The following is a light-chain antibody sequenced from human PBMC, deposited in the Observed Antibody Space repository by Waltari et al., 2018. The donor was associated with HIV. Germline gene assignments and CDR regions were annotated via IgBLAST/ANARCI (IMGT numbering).Light chain of an antibody. CDR1: EIISGN. CDR3: QHYDSWPLT. Sequence: NVMTQSPATLPAFPGDDITVFCRAAEIISGNLAWYHLKAGQTPRLLISGASTRATGVPARYSGSGSGKEFTLTISGLQSDDSGVYCCQHYDSWPLTFGPGTKVDIK. CDR2: GAS. V-gene: IGKV3D-15*01. J-gene: IGKJ3*01.